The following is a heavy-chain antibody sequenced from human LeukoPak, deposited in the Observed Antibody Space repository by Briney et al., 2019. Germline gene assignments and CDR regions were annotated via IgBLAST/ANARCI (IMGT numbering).Heavy chain of an antibody. CDR3: ARDIIVVVPAALKEYYFDY. CDR1: GYTFTIYG. D-gene: IGHD2-2*01. CDR2: ISAYNGNT. V-gene: IGHV1-18*01. Sequence: GASVKLSCTASGYTFTIYGIGWVREAPGQGLGWVGWISAYNGNTNYAQKLQGRVTMTTDTSTSTAYMELRSLRSDDTAVYYCARDIIVVVPAALKEYYFDYWGQGTLVTVSS. J-gene: IGHJ4*02.